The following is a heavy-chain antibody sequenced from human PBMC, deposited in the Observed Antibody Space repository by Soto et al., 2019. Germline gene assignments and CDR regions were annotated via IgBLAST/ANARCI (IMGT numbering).Heavy chain of an antibody. CDR1: GFTFNAYG. V-gene: IGHV3-30*18. D-gene: IGHD3-3*01. CDR3: AQEGGVAFGY. CDR2: ISYDGGKT. Sequence: VQLVESGGGVVQPGTSLRLSCAASGFTFNAYGMHWVRQAPGKGLEWVAFISYDGGKTHYVDSVKGRFTISRDDSRNTVFLQMNSLRGDDTSLYFCAQEGGVAFGYWGQGALVTVSS. J-gene: IGHJ1*01.